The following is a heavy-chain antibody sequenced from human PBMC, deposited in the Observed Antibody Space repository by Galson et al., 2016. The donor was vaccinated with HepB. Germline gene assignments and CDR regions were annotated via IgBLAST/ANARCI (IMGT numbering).Heavy chain of an antibody. CDR3: AKGRSRCRSGNCYSLSDVLDV. CDR2: LNGGGAST. V-gene: IGHV3-23*01. Sequence: SLRLSCAVSGLTFNEFAMSWVRQAPGKGLEWVSGLNGGGASTFYADSVRGRFTVSRDNSKNTVFLQMNSLRLEDTALYYCAKGRSRCRSGNCYSLSDVLDVWGRGTLVTVSS. D-gene: IGHD2-15*01. CDR1: GLTFNEFA. J-gene: IGHJ3*01.